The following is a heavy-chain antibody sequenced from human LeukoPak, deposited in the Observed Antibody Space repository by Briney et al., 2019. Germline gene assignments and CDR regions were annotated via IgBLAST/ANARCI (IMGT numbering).Heavy chain of an antibody. Sequence: PGGSLRLSCEASGFTFTNYVMTWVRQAPGKGMEWGSSISASDGKTYYADSVKGRFTISRDNANNTLYLQMSGLTAADTAVYYCAKDRSIGAYYSFDHWGQGTLVTVSS. D-gene: IGHD1-26*01. CDR1: GFTFTNYV. V-gene: IGHV3-23*01. CDR2: ISASDGKT. J-gene: IGHJ4*02. CDR3: AKDRSIGAYYSFDH.